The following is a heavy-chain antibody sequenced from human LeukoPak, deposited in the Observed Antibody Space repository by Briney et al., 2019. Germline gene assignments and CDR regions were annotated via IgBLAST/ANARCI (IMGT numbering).Heavy chain of an antibody. D-gene: IGHD3-10*01. J-gene: IGHJ4*02. Sequence: SETLSLICTVSGGSISSYYWSWIRQPPGKGLEWIGYIYYSGSINYNPSLKSRVTISVHTSKNQFSLKLGSVTAADTAVYYCASKGYYGSGRFDYWGQGTLVTVSS. V-gene: IGHV4-59*01. CDR1: GGSISSYY. CDR3: ASKGYYGSGRFDY. CDR2: IYYSGSI.